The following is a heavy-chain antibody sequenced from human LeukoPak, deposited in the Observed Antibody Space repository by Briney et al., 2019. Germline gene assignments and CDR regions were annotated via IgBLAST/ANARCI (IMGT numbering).Heavy chain of an antibody. D-gene: IGHD6-13*01. CDR2: FLYDGSNK. CDR1: GFTFSSYA. J-gene: IGHJ4*02. Sequence: GGSLRLSCAASGFTFSSYAMHWVRQAPGKGLEWVAVFLYDGSNKYYADSVKGRFTISRDVSKKTLYLEVNSLRVEDTAIYYCAKDGDAGYSNSWYFDYWGQGTLVTVSS. V-gene: IGHV3-30*18. CDR3: AKDGDAGYSNSWYFDY.